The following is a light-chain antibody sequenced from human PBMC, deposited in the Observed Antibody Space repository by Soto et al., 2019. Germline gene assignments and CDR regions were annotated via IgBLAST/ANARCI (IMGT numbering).Light chain of an antibody. V-gene: IGKV3-15*01. J-gene: IGKJ4*01. Sequence: EIVMTQSPATLSVSPGERVTLSCRASQNIRSNLAWYLEKPGQAPRLLIYGASTRATGIPARFSGSGSGTEFTLTISSLQSEDFAVYYCQQCSNWPLTFGGGTKVEIK. CDR3: QQCSNWPLT. CDR2: GAS. CDR1: QNIRSN.